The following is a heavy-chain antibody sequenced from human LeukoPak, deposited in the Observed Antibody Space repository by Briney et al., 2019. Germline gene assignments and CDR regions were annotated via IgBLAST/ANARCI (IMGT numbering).Heavy chain of an antibody. CDR2: IRSDGSDT. CDR3: AKDKGVRYFDY. D-gene: IGHD1-1*01. V-gene: IGHV3-30*02. Sequence: PGGSLRLSCAASTLAFSSFGMHWVRQAPPKGLEWVTFIRSDGSDTYYADSVKGRFTISRDNSMNTLYLQMNSLRPEDTAVYYCAKDKGVRYFDYWGQGTLVTVSS. CDR1: TLAFSSFG. J-gene: IGHJ4*02.